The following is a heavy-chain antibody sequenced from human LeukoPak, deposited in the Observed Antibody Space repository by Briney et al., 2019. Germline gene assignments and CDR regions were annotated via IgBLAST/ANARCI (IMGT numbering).Heavy chain of an antibody. J-gene: IGHJ4*02. V-gene: IGHV4-30-2*01. D-gene: IGHD6-13*01. CDR1: GGSISSGGYY. Sequence: SETLSLTCTVSGGSISSGGYYWSWIRQPPGKGLEWIGYIYHSGSTYYNPSLKSRVTISVDRSKNQFSLKLSSVTAADTAVYYCASLVAAAGTIDYWGQGTLVTVSS. CDR3: ASLVAAAGTIDY. CDR2: IYHSGST.